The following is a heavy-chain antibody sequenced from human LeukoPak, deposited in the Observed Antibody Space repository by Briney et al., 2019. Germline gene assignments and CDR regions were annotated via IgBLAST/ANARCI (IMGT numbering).Heavy chain of an antibody. Sequence: GGSLRLSCAASGFTFNSYGMSWVRQAPGKGLEWVAFIRFDGINKYYGDSVKGRFTVSRDNSKNTLYLQMNSLRGEDTAVYYCARDPSLVTTAGKYYFDYWGQGTQVTVSS. CDR3: ARDPSLVTTAGKYYFDY. J-gene: IGHJ4*02. CDR2: IRFDGINK. D-gene: IGHD2-21*02. V-gene: IGHV3-30*02. CDR1: GFTFNSYG.